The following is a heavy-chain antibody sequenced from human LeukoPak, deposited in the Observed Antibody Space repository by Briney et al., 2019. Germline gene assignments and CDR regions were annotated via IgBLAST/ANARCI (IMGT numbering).Heavy chain of an antibody. CDR2: IYHSGST. CDR3: ARVYDSGGYVPDY. J-gene: IGHJ4*02. CDR1: GGSISSGGYS. V-gene: IGHV4-30-2*01. D-gene: IGHD3-22*01. Sequence: SETLSLTCAVSGGSISSGGYSWSWIRQPPGKGLEWIGYIYHSGSTYYNPSLKSRVTISVDRTKNQFSLKLSSVTAADTAVYYCARVYDSGGYVPDYWGQGTLVTVSS.